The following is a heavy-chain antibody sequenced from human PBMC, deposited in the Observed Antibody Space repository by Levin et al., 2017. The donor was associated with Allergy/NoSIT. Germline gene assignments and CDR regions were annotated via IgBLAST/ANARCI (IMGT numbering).Heavy chain of an antibody. CDR3: ATRDGYNLAY. CDR2: ISSSGGSI. V-gene: IGHV3-23*01. J-gene: IGHJ4*02. Sequence: GESLKISCAASGFTFSSYAMSWVRQGPGKGLEWVSTISSSGGSIYDADSVKGRFTISRDNSKNTLYLQMNSLRAEDTAVYYCATRDGYNLAYWGQGTLVSVSS. D-gene: IGHD5-24*01. CDR1: GFTFSSYA.